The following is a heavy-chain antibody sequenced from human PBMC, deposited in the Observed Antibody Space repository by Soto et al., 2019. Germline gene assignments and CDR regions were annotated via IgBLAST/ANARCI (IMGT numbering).Heavy chain of an antibody. J-gene: IGHJ3*01. D-gene: IGHD6-13*01. CDR3: ARGGTSGWLKGAYDV. CDR2: IIPMFGIP. CDR1: GGTLNKHA. Sequence: QVQLVQSGAEVKKPGSSVNVSCKASGGTLNKHAITWVRRAPGQGLEWLGGIIPMFGIPNYPQKFQGRVTITADDSTNTSHKELHSLTSDDTAVYYCARGGTSGWLKGAYDVWGQGTMVTVSS. V-gene: IGHV1-69*01.